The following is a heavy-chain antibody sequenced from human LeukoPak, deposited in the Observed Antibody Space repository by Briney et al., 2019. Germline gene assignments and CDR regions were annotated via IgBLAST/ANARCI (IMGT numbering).Heavy chain of an antibody. CDR1: GFTLRSYG. V-gene: IGHV3-23*01. J-gene: IGHJ4*02. D-gene: IGHD5-12*01. CDR2: ITSGYST. CDR3: AKDQPPTN. Sequence: GGTLRLSCAASGFTLRSYGMSWVRQAPGKGLEWVSAITSGYSTYYADSVKGRFTISRDNSKNTLYLQVNSLRAEDTAVYYCAKDQPPTNWGQGTLVTVSS.